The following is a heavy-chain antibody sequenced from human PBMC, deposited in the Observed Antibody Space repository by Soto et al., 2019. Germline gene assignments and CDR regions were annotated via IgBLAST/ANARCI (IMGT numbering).Heavy chain of an antibody. D-gene: IGHD6-19*01. CDR3: ASDLYPSGWYRRDQFDY. Sequence: QVLLVQSGAEVKKPGASVKISCKASGYTFTKYTLHWVRQAPGQRLEWMGWINADNRNTKYSQKFQGRVTITRDRFASTAYMELSNLRSEDTAVYYCASDLYPSGWYRRDQFDYWGQGTLVTVSS. CDR2: INADNRNT. CDR1: GYTFTKYT. V-gene: IGHV1-3*01. J-gene: IGHJ4*02.